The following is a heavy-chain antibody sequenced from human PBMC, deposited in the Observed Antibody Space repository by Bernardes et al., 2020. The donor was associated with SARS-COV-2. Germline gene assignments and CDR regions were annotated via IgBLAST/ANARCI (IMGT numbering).Heavy chain of an antibody. V-gene: IGHV3-7*04. D-gene: IGHD5-12*01. J-gene: IGHJ4*02. Sequence: GGSLRLSCAASGFTFSSFWMTWVRQAPGRGLEWVAAIMQDGSQKHYVDSVKGRFTISRDNANKSLYLQMNSLRAEDTAVYYCARVRGYNGYDSNDYWGQGTLVTVSS. CDR3: ARVRGYNGYDSNDY. CDR2: IMQDGSQK. CDR1: GFTFSSFW.